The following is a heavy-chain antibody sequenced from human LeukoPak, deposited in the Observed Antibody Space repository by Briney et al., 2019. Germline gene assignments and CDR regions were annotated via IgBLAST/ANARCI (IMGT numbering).Heavy chain of an antibody. V-gene: IGHV1-69*04. CDR3: SVEMATTYYGMDV. J-gene: IGHJ6*02. CDR1: GGTLSSYA. D-gene: IGHD5-24*01. Sequence: SVKVSCKASGGTLSSYAINWVRQAPGQGLGWVGRIIPIFGIANYAQKFQGRVTITADKSTSTAYMELSSLRSEDTAVYYCSVEMATTYYGMDVWGQGTTVTVSS. CDR2: IIPIFGIA.